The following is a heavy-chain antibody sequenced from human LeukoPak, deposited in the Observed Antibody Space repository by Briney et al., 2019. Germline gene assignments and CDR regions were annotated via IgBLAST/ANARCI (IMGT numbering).Heavy chain of an antibody. V-gene: IGHV1-8*02. J-gene: IGHJ4*02. CDR2: MNPNSGNT. CDR1: GYTFTSYD. Sequence: ASVKVSCKASGYTFTSYDINWVRQATGQGLEWMGWMNPNSGNTGYAQKLQGRVTMATDTSTSTAYMELRSLRSDDTAVYYCAATPRGGCSSTSCYSFDYWGQGTLVTVSS. CDR3: AATPRGGCSSTSCYSFDY. D-gene: IGHD2-2*01.